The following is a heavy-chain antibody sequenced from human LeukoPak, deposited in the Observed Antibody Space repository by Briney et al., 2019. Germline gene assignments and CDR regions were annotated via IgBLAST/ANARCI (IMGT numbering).Heavy chain of an antibody. CDR1: GFTFSSHW. J-gene: IGHJ3*02. Sequence: PGGSLRLSCAASGFTFSSHWMTWVRQAPGKGLEWVANIKQDGSETQYVDSVKGRFTISRGNAKNSLYLQMNGLRAEDTVVYYCARDPYKHNDFGNYGAFDIWGQGTMVTVSS. CDR2: IKQDGSET. V-gene: IGHV3-7*01. CDR3: ARDPYKHNDFGNYGAFDI. D-gene: IGHD4-11*01.